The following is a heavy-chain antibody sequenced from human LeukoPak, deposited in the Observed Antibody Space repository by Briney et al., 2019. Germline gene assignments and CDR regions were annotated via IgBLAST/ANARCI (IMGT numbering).Heavy chain of an antibody. D-gene: IGHD6-13*01. J-gene: IGHJ4*02. CDR1: GYTFTSYA. CDR2: INTNTGNP. Sequence: ASVKVSCKASGYTFTSYAMNWVRQAPGQGLEWMGWINTNTGNPTYAQGFTGRFVFSLDTSVSTAYLQISSLKAEDTAVYYCARECSSSCLEGPSFDYWGQGTLVTVSS. V-gene: IGHV7-4-1*02. CDR3: ARECSSSCLEGPSFDY.